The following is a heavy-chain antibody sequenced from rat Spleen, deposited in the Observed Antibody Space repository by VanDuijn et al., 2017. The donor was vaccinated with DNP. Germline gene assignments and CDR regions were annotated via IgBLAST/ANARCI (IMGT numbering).Heavy chain of an antibody. V-gene: IGHV2-41*01. CDR1: GFSLTSYN. CDR3: ARSGELDYYAMYA. J-gene: IGHJ4*01. CDR2: IWKNGAT. D-gene: IGHD4-3*01. Sequence: VQLQESGPGLVQPSQTLSLTCTVAGFSLTSYNVHWVRQPPGKGLEWMGVIWKNGATRYNSALNSRLSISRDTSKSQVLLKMKSLQTKDTAMYFCARSGELDYYAMYAWGQGTSVTVSS.